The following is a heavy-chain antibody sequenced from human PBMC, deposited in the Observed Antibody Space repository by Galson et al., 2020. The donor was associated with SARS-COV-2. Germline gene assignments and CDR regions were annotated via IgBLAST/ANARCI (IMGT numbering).Heavy chain of an antibody. CDR1: GFTFSGSA. V-gene: IGHV3-73*01. Sequence: GSLRLSCAASGFTFSGSAMHWVRQASGTGLEWIGRIRSKADNYATAYAASVKGRFTISRDDSKNTAYLQMNSLKTEDTAIYYCTSLYSTYNNWGQGTLVTVSS. CDR3: TSLYSTYNN. CDR2: IRSKADNYAT. J-gene: IGHJ4*02. D-gene: IGHD4-4*01.